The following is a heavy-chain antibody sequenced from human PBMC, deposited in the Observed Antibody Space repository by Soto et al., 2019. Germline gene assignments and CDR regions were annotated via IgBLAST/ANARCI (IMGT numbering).Heavy chain of an antibody. Sequence: ASVKVSCKASGYTFTSYAMHWVRQAPGQRLEWMGWINAGNGNTKYSQKFQGRVTITRDTSASTAYMELSSLRSEDTAVYYCARPTGDYSHYFDYWGQGTLVTVSS. CDR3: ARPTGDYSHYFDY. J-gene: IGHJ4*02. V-gene: IGHV1-3*01. D-gene: IGHD4-4*01. CDR2: INAGNGNT. CDR1: GYTFTSYA.